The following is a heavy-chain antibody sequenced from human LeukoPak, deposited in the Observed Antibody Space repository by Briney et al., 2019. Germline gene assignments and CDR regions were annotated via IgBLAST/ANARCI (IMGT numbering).Heavy chain of an antibody. CDR2: ISAYNGNT. J-gene: IGHJ3*02. V-gene: IGHV1-18*01. CDR3: ARGGYFGYCSGGSCPDAFDI. Sequence: ASVKVSCKASGYTFTSYGISWVRQAPGQGLEGMGWISAYNGNTNYAQKLQGRVTMTTDTSTSTAYMELRSLRSDDTAVYYCARGGYFGYCSGGSCPDAFDIWGQGTMVTVSS. CDR1: GYTFTSYG. D-gene: IGHD2-15*01.